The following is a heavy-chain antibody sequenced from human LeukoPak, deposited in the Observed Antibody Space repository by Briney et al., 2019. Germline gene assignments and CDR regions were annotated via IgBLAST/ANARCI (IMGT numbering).Heavy chain of an antibody. V-gene: IGHV3-74*01. D-gene: IGHD3-22*01. CDR2: INTSGSST. CDR1: GFTFSSYW. J-gene: IGHJ4*02. Sequence: PGGSLRLSCAASGFTFSSYWMHWVRQAPGKGLVWVSRINTSGSSTSYADSVKGRFTISRDNAKNTLYLQMSSLRAEDTAVYYCAREGDSSGYSIDYWGQGTLVTVSS. CDR3: AREGDSSGYSIDY.